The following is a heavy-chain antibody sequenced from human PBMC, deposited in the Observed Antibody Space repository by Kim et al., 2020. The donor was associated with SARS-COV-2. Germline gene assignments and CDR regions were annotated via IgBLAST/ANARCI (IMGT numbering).Heavy chain of an antibody. CDR3: ARHGPEQQLDY. D-gene: IGHD6-13*01. CDR2: IDPSDSYT. Sequence: EESLKISCKGSGYSFTSYWISWVRQMPGKGLEWMGTIDPSDSYTDYSPSFQGHVTIPPDKSISTAYLQWSSLKASDTAMYYCARHGPEQQLDYWGQGTLVTVSS. J-gene: IGHJ4*02. V-gene: IGHV5-10-1*01. CDR1: GYSFTSYW.